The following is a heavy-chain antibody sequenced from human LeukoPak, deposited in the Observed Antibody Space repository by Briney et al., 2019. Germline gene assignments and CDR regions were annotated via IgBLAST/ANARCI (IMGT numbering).Heavy chain of an antibody. CDR1: GFTFSRYW. V-gene: IGHV3-74*03. CDR2: ISPDGSTT. D-gene: IGHD1-26*01. Sequence: PGGSLRLSCAASGFTFSRYWMHWVRQAPGKGLMWVSRISPDGSTTLYADSVKGRFTISRDNSKNTVYLQMNSLRAEDTAVYYCAKDRGLVGATPSNFDYWGQGTLVTVSS. CDR3: AKDRGLVGATPSNFDY. J-gene: IGHJ4*02.